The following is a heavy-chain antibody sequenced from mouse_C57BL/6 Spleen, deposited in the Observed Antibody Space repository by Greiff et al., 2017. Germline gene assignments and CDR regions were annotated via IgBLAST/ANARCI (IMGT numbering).Heavy chain of an antibody. J-gene: IGHJ1*03. CDR3: ARWALYYGSRYWYFDV. CDR2: INPNNGGT. V-gene: IGHV1-18*01. D-gene: IGHD1-1*01. Sequence: EVQLQQSGPELVKPGASVKIPCKASGYKFTDYNMDWVKQSHGKSLEWIGDINPNNGGTIYTQKFQGKATLTVDKSSSTAYMELRSLTSEVTAVYYCARWALYYGSRYWYFDVWGTGTTVTVSS. CDR1: GYKFTDYN.